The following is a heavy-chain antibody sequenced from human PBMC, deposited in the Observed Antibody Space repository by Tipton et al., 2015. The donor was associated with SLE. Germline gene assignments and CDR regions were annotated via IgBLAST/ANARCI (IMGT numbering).Heavy chain of an antibody. V-gene: IGHV4-59*01. CDR2: IFHTGTT. J-gene: IGHJ5*02. D-gene: IGHD7-27*01. CDR1: GGSISSLS. Sequence: LRLSCTVSGGSISSLSWNWIRQPPGKRLEWIGYIFHTGTTNYNPSLKSRVAMSVDMSKNQFFLKLSSVTAADTAVYYCASAKRSSATWGYWFGPWGQGTLANVSS. CDR3: ASAKRSSATWGYWFGP.